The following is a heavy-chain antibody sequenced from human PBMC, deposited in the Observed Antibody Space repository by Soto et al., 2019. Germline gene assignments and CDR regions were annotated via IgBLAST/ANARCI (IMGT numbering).Heavy chain of an antibody. J-gene: IGHJ4*02. CDR2: INAGNGNT. V-gene: IGHV1-3*01. CDR3: ARGAFRNHGSGILFDY. Sequence: QVQLVQSGAEVKKPGASVKVSCKASGYTFTSYAMHWVRQAPGQRLEWMGWINAGNGNTKYSQKFQGRVTITRDTSASTAYMELSSLRSEDTAVYYCARGAFRNHGSGILFDYWGQGTLVTVSS. CDR1: GYTFTSYA. D-gene: IGHD3-10*01.